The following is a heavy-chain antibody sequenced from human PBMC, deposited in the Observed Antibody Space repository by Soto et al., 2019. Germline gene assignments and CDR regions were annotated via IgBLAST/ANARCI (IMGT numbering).Heavy chain of an antibody. CDR2: IGGRGNSA. J-gene: IGHJ3*01. V-gene: IGHV3-23*01. Sequence: GGSLRLSCAASGFIFNNYAMNWVRQAPGKGLEWVSVIGGRGNSAYYADSVQGRFTISRDNSKNTLSLQMSSLTADDTAIYYCVREGRGSFDFWGRGTMVTVS. CDR3: VREGRGSFDF. CDR1: GFIFNNYA. D-gene: IGHD5-12*01.